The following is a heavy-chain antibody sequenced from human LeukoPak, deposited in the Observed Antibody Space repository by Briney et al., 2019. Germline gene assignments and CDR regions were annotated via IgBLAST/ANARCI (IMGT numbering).Heavy chain of an antibody. CDR1: GYTFTSYG. V-gene: IGHV1-18*01. Sequence: ASVKVSCKASGYTFTSYGISWVRQAPGQGLEWMGWTSAYNGNTNYAQKLQGRVTMTTDTSTSTAYMELRSLRSDDTAVYYCARNPGYCSGGSCYSVFDYWGQGTLVTVSS. CDR3: ARNPGYCSGGSCYSVFDY. D-gene: IGHD2-15*01. CDR2: TSAYNGNT. J-gene: IGHJ4*02.